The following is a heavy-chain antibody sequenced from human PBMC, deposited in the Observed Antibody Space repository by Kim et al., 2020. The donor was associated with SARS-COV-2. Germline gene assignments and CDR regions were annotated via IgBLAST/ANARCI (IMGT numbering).Heavy chain of an antibody. D-gene: IGHD3-3*01. Sequence: VKGRFNIYRDNHKNTVYLQMNSLSAEDTAVYYCAKDYRARESDYYYYGMDVWGQGTTVSVSS. V-gene: IGHV3-30*02. J-gene: IGHJ6*02. CDR3: AKDYRARESDYYYYGMDV.